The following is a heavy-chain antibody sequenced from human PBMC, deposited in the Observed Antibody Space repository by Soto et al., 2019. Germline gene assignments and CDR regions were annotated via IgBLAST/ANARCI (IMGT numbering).Heavy chain of an antibody. Sequence: QVQLVQSGAEVKKPGASVKVSCKASGYTFTSYDINWVRQATGQGLEWMGWMNPNSGNTGYAQKFQGRVTMTRNTSINNAYMELGSLRSEGTAVYYCAGGPPLSRRINGTTRTRAYYYYYMDVWGKGTTVTVSS. V-gene: IGHV1-8*01. J-gene: IGHJ6*03. CDR1: GYTFTSYD. CDR2: MNPNSGNT. CDR3: AGGPPLSRRINGTTRTRAYYYYYMDV. D-gene: IGHD1-7*01.